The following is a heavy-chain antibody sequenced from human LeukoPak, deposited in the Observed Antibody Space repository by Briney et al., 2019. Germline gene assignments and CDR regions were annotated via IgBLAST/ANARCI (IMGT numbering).Heavy chain of an antibody. CDR1: GFTFSDYY. V-gene: IGHV3-11*06. D-gene: IGHD3-10*01. CDR3: ARTYYYGSGSYSLDY. J-gene: IGHJ4*02. Sequence: GGSLRLSCAASGFTFSDYYMSWIRQAPGKGLEWVSYISSSSSYTNYADSVKGRFTISRDNAKNSLYLQMNSLRAEDTAVYYCARTYYYGSGSYSLDYWGQGTLVTVS. CDR2: ISSSSSYT.